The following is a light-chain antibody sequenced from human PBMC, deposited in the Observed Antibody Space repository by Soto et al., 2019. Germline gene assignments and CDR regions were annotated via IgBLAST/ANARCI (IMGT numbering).Light chain of an antibody. CDR1: QTVLFSSNNKNY. CDR2: WAS. CDR3: QQYYDTPAFT. Sequence: DIVMTQSPDSLAVSLGERATINCRSSQTVLFSSNNKNYLAWYQQKPGHPPKLLIYWASTRESGVPDLFSGSGSGTDFTLTISSVQAEDVAVYYCQQYYDTPAFTFGGGTKVEIK. J-gene: IGKJ4*01. V-gene: IGKV4-1*01.